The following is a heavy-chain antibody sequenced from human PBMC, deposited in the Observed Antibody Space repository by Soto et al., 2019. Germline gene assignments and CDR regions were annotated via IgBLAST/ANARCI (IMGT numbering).Heavy chain of an antibody. D-gene: IGHD6-13*01. Sequence: QVQLVQSGAEVKKPGYSVKVSCMASGGTFSRYALSWIRQAPGQGLEWMGGIIPTFERPNYAQRFQGRLTIIADESTSTAYMELSSLRSDEIAVYYCARGSGWYQYGLNLWGQGTMVTVSS. CDR3: ARGSGWYQYGLNL. CDR1: GGTFSRYA. CDR2: IIPTFERP. V-gene: IGHV1-69*12. J-gene: IGHJ3*01.